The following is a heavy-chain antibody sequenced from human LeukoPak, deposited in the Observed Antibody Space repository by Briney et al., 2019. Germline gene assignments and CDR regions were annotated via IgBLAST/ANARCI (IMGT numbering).Heavy chain of an antibody. J-gene: IGHJ4*02. V-gene: IGHV3-21*06. Sequence: GGSLGLSCAACGFAFSTYTMNWARQAPGKGLEWVASINSGGITTHYAFSVKGRFTISRDNAQNVLYLQMNGLRGDDAAVYYCLRGDSRDFWGQGTLVTVSS. CDR1: GFAFSTYT. CDR2: INSGGITT. CDR3: LRGDSRDF. D-gene: IGHD3-22*01.